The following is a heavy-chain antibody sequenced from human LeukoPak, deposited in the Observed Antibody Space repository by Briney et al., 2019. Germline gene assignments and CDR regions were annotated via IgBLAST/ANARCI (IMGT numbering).Heavy chain of an antibody. D-gene: IGHD2/OR15-2a*01. Sequence: GGSLRLSCAASGFTFSSYAMHWVRQAPGKGLEWVVVISSEGGTTYYADSVKGRFTISRDNSKNTLYVQMNSLRAEDTAVYYCAKEGGVRGSMWFDYWGQGTLVTVSS. J-gene: IGHJ4*02. V-gene: IGHV3-30*04. CDR1: GFTFSSYA. CDR2: ISSEGGTT. CDR3: AKEGGVRGSMWFDY.